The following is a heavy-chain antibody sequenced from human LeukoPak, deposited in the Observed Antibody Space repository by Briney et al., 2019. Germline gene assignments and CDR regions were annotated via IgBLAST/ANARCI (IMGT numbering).Heavy chain of an antibody. V-gene: IGHV4-59*08. J-gene: IGHJ4*02. D-gene: IGHD3-10*01. CDR2: INYRGST. CDR1: GVSITSYY. CDR3: ARRKNYGSGSYFFDY. Sequence: SETLSLTCTVSGVSITSYYWSWIRQPPGKGLEWIGYINYRGSTDYNPSLKSRVTISVDTSKNHFSLKLNSVTAADTAVYFCARRKNYGSGSYFFDYWGQGTLVTVSS.